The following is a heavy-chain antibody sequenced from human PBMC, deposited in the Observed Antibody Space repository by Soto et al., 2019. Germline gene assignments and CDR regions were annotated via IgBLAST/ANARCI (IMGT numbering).Heavy chain of an antibody. CDR1: GFTFSSYA. J-gene: IGHJ4*02. CDR2: ISYDGSNK. V-gene: IGHV3-30-3*01. D-gene: IGHD6-19*01. CDR3: VRDKSPYSSGWYNRHSDY. Sequence: QVQLVESGGGVVQPGRSLRLSCAASGFTFSSYAMHRVRHAPGKGLEWVAVISYDGSNKYYADSVKGRFTISRDNSKTLYLQMNSLRAEDTAVYYCVRDKSPYSSGWYNRHSDYWGQGTLVTVSS.